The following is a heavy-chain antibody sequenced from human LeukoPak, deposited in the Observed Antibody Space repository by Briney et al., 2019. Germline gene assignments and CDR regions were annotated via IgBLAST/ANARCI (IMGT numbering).Heavy chain of an antibody. CDR1: DFTFSNYA. J-gene: IGHJ5*02. CDR3: AKAPTYCSGGSCPNWFDP. D-gene: IGHD2-15*01. Sequence: PGGSMRFSCAASDFTFSNYARSWVRQAPGKGLEWVSAISGSGGSTYYADSVTRPMTIARNNSKNTLYLQMTSLRAEDTAVYYCAKAPTYCSGGSCPNWFDPCGQGAVLSVSS. V-gene: IGHV3-23*01. CDR2: ISGSGGST.